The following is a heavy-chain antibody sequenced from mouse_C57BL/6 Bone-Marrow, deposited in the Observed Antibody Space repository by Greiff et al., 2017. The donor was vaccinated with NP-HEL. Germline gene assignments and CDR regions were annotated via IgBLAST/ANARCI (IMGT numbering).Heavy chain of an antibody. D-gene: IGHD2-12*01. Sequence: VQLQQPGAELVKPGASVKLSCKASGFNFKDYCMHWVKQRPEQGLEWIGRIDPEDGETKYAPKFQGKATLTVDTSSSTASLQLSSLTSEDTAVYSCARRYVYDSYFAVWGAATTVTVSS. J-gene: IGHJ1*01. V-gene: IGHV14-2*01. CDR2: IDPEDGET. CDR3: ARRYVYDSYFAV. CDR1: GFNFKDYC.